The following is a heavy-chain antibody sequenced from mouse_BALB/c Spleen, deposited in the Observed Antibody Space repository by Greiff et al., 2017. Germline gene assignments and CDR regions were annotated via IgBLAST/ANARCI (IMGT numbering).Heavy chain of an antibody. CDR3: ARRAKEGMITTRFHWYFDV. Sequence: QVQLQQPGAELVKPGASVKMSCKASGYTFTSYNMHWVKQTPGQGLEWIGAIYPGNGDTSYNQKFKGKATLTADKSSSTAYMQLSSLTSEDSAVYYCARRAKEGMITTRFHWYFDVWGAGTTVTVSS. V-gene: IGHV1-12*01. D-gene: IGHD2-4*01. J-gene: IGHJ1*01. CDR1: GYTFTSYN. CDR2: IYPGNGDT.